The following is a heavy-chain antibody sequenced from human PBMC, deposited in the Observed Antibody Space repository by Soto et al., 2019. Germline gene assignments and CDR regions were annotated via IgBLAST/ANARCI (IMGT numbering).Heavy chain of an antibody. CDR2: IIPVFGTP. Sequence: QVHLEQSGSEVKKSGSSVKVSCKASGNSFSSHAITWVRQAPGHGLEWMGGIIPVFGTPSYAQKFQGRVTITVDKSTNTSYMELRSLRSEDTAVYYCARGGALSTSWYWGDGLDSWGQGTQVTVSS. CDR3: ARGGALSTSWYWGDGLDS. D-gene: IGHD2-2*01. CDR1: GNSFSSHA. J-gene: IGHJ4*02. V-gene: IGHV1-69*06.